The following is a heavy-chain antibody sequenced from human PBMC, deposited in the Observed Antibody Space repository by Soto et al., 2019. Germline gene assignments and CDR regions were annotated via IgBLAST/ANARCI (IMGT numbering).Heavy chain of an antibody. V-gene: IGHV4-34*01. D-gene: IGHD7-27*01. CDR2: INHSGST. J-gene: IGHJ3*02. CDR3: VRGGANWGSSPAFDI. Sequence: SETLSLTCAVYGGSFSGYYWSWIRQPPGKGLEWIGEINHSGSTNYNPSLKSRVTISVDTSKNQFSLKLSSVTAADTAVYYCVRGGANWGSSPAFDIWGQGTMVTVSS. CDR1: GGSFSGYY.